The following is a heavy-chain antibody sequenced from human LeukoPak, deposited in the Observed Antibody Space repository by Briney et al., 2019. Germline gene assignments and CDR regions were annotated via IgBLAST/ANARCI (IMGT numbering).Heavy chain of an antibody. J-gene: IGHJ3*02. V-gene: IGHV3-66*01. D-gene: IGHD6-13*01. CDR3: AKDVGVYSSSWYDAFDI. CDR1: GFTVSNNY. CDR2: MYGDGRT. Sequence: PGGSLRLSCAASGFTVSNNYMSWVRQAPGKGLEWVSLMYGDGRTYYADSVKDRFTISRDNSKNMLYLQMNSLSAEDTAIYYCAKDVGVYSSSWYDAFDIWGQGTMVTVSS.